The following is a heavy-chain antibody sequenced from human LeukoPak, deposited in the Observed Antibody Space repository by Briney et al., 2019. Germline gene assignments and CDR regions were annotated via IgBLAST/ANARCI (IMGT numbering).Heavy chain of an antibody. CDR3: ASTTDIIAARSYYFDY. CDR1: GGSFSGYY. Sequence: SETLSLTCAVYGGSFSGYYWSWIRQPPGKGLEWIGEINHSGSTNYNPSLKSRVTISVDTSKNQFSLKLSSVTAADTAVYYCASTTDIIAARSYYFDYWGQETLVTVSS. CDR2: INHSGST. D-gene: IGHD6-6*01. V-gene: IGHV4-34*01. J-gene: IGHJ4*02.